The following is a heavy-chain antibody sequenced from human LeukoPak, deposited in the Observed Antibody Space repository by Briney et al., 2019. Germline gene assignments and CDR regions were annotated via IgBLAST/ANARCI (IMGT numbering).Heavy chain of an antibody. CDR3: ARAISDYFDY. CDR1: GFTFSSYS. V-gene: IGHV3-48*01. Sequence: GGSLRLSCAASGFTFSSYSMNWVRQAPGKGLEWVSYISSSSTIYYADSVKGRFTISRDNAKNSLYLQMNSLRAEDTAVYYCARAISDYFDYWGQGTLVTVSS. CDR2: ISSSSTI. D-gene: IGHD2/OR15-2a*01. J-gene: IGHJ4*02.